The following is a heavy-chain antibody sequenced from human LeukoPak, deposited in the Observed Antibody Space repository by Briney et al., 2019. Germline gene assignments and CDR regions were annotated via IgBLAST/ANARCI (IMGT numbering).Heavy chain of an antibody. CDR1: GGTFSSYA. J-gene: IGHJ5*02. Sequence: SVKVSCKASGGTFSSYAISWVRQAPGQGLEWMGGIIPIFGTANYAQKFQGRVTITADESTSTAYMELSSLRSEDTAVYYCARRAVRYYDSSGSANWFDPWGQGTLVTVSS. V-gene: IGHV1-69*13. CDR3: ARRAVRYYDSSGSANWFDP. CDR2: IIPIFGTA. D-gene: IGHD3-22*01.